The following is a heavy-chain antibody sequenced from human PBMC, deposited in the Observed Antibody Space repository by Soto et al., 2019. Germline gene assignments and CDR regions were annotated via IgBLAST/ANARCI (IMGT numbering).Heavy chain of an antibody. CDR2: ISGSGSTI. J-gene: IGHJ4*02. Sequence: GGSLRLSCAASGFTFSSYAVSWVRQAPGKGPEWISSISGSGSTIYYADSVKGRFTISRDNSKNTLYLQMSSLRAEDTAVYYCAKVFYYYDSSGYYYFDYWGQGTL. V-gene: IGHV3-23*01. CDR1: GFTFSSYA. D-gene: IGHD3-22*01. CDR3: AKVFYYYDSSGYYYFDY.